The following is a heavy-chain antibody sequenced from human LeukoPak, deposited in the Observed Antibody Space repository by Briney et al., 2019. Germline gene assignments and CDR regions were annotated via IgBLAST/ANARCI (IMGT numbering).Heavy chain of an antibody. CDR3: AKSLTYYHENSDSI. CDR2: ITNSGNSK. J-gene: IGHJ4*02. V-gene: IGHV3-48*01. Sequence: GGSLRLSCAASEFTFSSYSTNWVRQAPGKGLEWVSYITNSGNSKSYADSVKGRFTISRDNSKNTVYLQMSSLRVEDTAVYYCAKSLTYYHENSDSIWGQGTLVTISS. D-gene: IGHD3-22*01. CDR1: EFTFSSYS.